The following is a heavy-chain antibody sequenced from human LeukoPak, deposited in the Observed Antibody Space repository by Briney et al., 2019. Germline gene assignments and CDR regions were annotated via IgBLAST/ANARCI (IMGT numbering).Heavy chain of an antibody. Sequence: GGSLRLSCTASGVTFGGYAMSWLRQAPGKGVECVGFIRSKAYGGTTEYAASVKGRFTISRDDSKSIAYLQMNSLKTEDTAVYYCTRAITRIVVVTSPFDYWGQGTLVTVSS. CDR2: IRSKAYGGTT. CDR3: TRAITRIVVVTSPFDY. CDR1: GVTFGGYA. J-gene: IGHJ4*02. V-gene: IGHV3-49*03. D-gene: IGHD3-22*01.